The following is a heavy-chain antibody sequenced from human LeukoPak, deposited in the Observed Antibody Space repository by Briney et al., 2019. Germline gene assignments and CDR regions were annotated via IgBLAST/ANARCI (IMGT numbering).Heavy chain of an antibody. J-gene: IGHJ4*02. D-gene: IGHD3-3*01. CDR3: AKYDFWSGYYYFDY. CDR1: GFTFSSYA. V-gene: IGHV3-23*01. CDR2: ISGSGGST. Sequence: GGCLRLSCAASGFTFSSYAMSWVRQAPGKGLEWVSAISGSGGSTYYADSVKGRFTISRDNSKNTLYLQMNSLRAEDTAVYYCAKYDFWSGYYYFDYWGQGTLVTVSS.